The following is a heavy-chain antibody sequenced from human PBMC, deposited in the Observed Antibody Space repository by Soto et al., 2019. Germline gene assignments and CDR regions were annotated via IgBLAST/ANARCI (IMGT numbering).Heavy chain of an antibody. CDR3: AKSWDIVVVPAAIFGWFDP. CDR2: ISGSGGST. D-gene: IGHD2-2*01. V-gene: IGHV3-23*01. CDR1: GFTFSSYA. J-gene: IGHJ5*02. Sequence: GGSLRLSCAASGFTFSSYAMSWVRQAPGKGLEWVSAISGSGGSTHYADSVKGRFTISRDNSKNTLYLQMNSLRAEDTAVYYCAKSWDIVVVPAAIFGWFDPWGQGTLVTVSS.